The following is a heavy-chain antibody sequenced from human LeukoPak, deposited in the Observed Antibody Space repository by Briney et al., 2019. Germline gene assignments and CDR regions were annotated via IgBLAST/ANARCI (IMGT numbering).Heavy chain of an antibody. CDR1: GGSISSGGYY. V-gene: IGHV4-31*03. J-gene: IGHJ4*02. D-gene: IGHD3-16*01. Sequence: PSQTLSLTCSVSGGSISSGGYYWSWIRQHPGKGLEWIGYIFYTGTTYYNASLQSRVTISIATSRNQFSLKLTSVTAADTAVYYCVRVPAVLYYFDFSGQGTLVTVSS. CDR3: VRVPAVLYYFDF. CDR2: IFYTGTT.